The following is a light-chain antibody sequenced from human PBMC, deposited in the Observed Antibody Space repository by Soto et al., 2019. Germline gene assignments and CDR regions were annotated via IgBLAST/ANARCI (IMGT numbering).Light chain of an antibody. Sequence: QSALTQPASVSESPGQSITISCTGTSSDVGDYNYVSWYRQHPGNAPKLIIYEVTNRPSGISNRFSGSKSGNTASLTISGLQADDESYYYCTSYSSGSSLVIFGGGTKLTVL. V-gene: IGLV2-14*01. J-gene: IGLJ2*01. CDR3: TSYSSGSSLVI. CDR2: EVT. CDR1: SSDVGDYNY.